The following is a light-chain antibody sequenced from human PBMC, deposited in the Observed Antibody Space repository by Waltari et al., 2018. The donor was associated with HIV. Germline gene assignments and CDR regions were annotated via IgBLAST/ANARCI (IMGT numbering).Light chain of an antibody. V-gene: IGLV3-1*01. CDR3: QAWGSTTSGV. J-gene: IGLJ3*02. Sequence: SYEVTQPPSVAVSPGQTATITCSGYELGDKYTCWYQQRPGQSPLLVIDQDNKRPSGIPKRFSGSSSGHTATLTISGTLPMDEADYYCQAWGSTTSGVFGRGTRLTVL. CDR1: ELGDKY. CDR2: QDN.